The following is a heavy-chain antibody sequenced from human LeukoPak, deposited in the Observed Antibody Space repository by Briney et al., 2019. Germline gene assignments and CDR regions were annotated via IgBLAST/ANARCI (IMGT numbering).Heavy chain of an antibody. D-gene: IGHD1-26*01. J-gene: IGHJ4*02. V-gene: IGHV1-18*01. CDR1: GYTFTSYG. CDR3: ARDPSLIVGATISFFDY. Sequence: GASVKVSCKASGYTFTSYGISWVRQAPGQGLEWMGWINTHNGNTNYAQKLQGRVTMTTDTSTSTAYMDLRSLRSDDTAVYYCARDPSLIVGATISFFDYWGQGTLVTVSS. CDR2: INTHNGNT.